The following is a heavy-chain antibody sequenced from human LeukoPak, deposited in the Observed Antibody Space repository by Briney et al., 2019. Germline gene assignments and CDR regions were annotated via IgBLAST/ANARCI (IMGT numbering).Heavy chain of an antibody. Sequence: SETLSLTCTVSGGSISSYYWSWIRQPPGKGLEWIGYIYYSGSTNYNPSLKSRVTISVDTSKNQFSLKLSSVTAADTAVYYCARGTYYCDGPFDPWGQGTLVTVSS. CDR2: IYYSGST. CDR3: ARGTYYCDGPFDP. V-gene: IGHV4-59*01. D-gene: IGHD3-22*01. CDR1: GGSISSYY. J-gene: IGHJ5*02.